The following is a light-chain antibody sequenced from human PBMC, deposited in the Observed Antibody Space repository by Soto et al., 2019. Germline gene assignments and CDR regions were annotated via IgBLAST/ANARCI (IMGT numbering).Light chain of an antibody. Sequence: QSVLTQPPSVSGAPGQRVTISCTGSSSNIGAGYDVHWYQQLPRTAPKLLIYSNNNRPSGVPDRFSGSRSGTSASLAITGLQPEDEADYYCQSYDGGLGVSKIFGGGTNLTVL. CDR1: SSNIGAGYD. CDR3: QSYDGGLGVSKI. V-gene: IGLV1-40*01. CDR2: SNN. J-gene: IGLJ2*01.